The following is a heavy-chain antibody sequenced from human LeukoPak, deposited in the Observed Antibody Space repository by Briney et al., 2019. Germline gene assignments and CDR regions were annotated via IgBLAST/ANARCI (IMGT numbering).Heavy chain of an antibody. J-gene: IGHJ4*02. V-gene: IGHV4-39*07. D-gene: IGHD4-17*01. CDR3: ARVGLDYGDYAPYFDY. CDR1: GGSISSSNYY. Sequence: SETLSLTCTVSGGSISSSNYYWGWIRQPPGKGLEWIGSIYYSGSTYYNPSLKSRVTISVDTSKNQFSLKLSSVTAADTAVYYCARVGLDYGDYAPYFDYWGQGTLVTVSS. CDR2: IYYSGST.